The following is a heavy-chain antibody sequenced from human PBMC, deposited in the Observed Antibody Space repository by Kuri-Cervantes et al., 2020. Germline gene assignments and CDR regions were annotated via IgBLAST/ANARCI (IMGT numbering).Heavy chain of an antibody. CDR2: IYYSGST. CDR1: GGSISSSSYY. J-gene: IGHJ4*02. D-gene: IGHD2-15*01. Sequence: GSLRLSCTVSGGSISSSSYYWGWIRQPPGKGLEWIGSIYYSGSTYYNPSLKSRVTISVDTSKNQFSLKLSSVTAADTAVYYCARGRRYCSGGSCYSFDYWGQGTLVTVSS. CDR3: ARGRRYCSGGSCYSFDY. V-gene: IGHV4-39*07.